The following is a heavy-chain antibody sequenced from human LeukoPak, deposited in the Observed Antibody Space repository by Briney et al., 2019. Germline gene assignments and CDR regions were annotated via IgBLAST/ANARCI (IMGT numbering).Heavy chain of an antibody. Sequence: PGGSLRLSCAASGFTFSSYAMSWVRQAPGKGLEWVSAISGSGGSTYYADSVKGRFTISRDNSKNTLYLQMNSLRAEDTAVYYCAKDRGPHDYGDYIYYYYYGMGVWGQGTTVTVSS. CDR3: AKDRGPHDYGDYIYYYYYGMGV. V-gene: IGHV3-23*01. CDR1: GFTFSSYA. CDR2: ISGSGGST. D-gene: IGHD4-17*01. J-gene: IGHJ6*02.